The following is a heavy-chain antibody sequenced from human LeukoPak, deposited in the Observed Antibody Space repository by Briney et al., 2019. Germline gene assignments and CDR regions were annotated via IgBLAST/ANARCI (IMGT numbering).Heavy chain of an antibody. V-gene: IGHV3-66*01. J-gene: IGHJ4*02. CDR3: ARSIAARYFDY. CDR1: GFTVSSNF. D-gene: IGHD6-6*01. CDR2: IYRGGRT. Sequence: GGSLRLSCAASGFTVSSNFMSWVRQAPGKGLEWVSVIYRGGRTYYADSVKGRFTISRDNSKNTLDLQMNSLRAEDTAVYYCARSIAARYFDYWGQGTLVTVSS.